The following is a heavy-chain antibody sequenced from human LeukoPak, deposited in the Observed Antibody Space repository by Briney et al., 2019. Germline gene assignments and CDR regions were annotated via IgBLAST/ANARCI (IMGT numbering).Heavy chain of an antibody. CDR1: GYTFSSYS. Sequence: GGSLRLSCAASGYTFSSYSMNWVRQAPGKGLEWVSSISSSSSYIYYADSVKGRFTISRDNAKNSLYLQMNSLRAEDTAVYYCARSVAKVGHYYYGMDVWGQGTTVTVSS. CDR2: ISSSSSYI. D-gene: IGHD5/OR15-5a*01. CDR3: ARSVAKVGHYYYGMDV. V-gene: IGHV3-21*01. J-gene: IGHJ6*02.